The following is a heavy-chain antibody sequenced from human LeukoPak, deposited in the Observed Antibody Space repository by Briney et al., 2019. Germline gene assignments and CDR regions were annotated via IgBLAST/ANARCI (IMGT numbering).Heavy chain of an antibody. Sequence: GGSLKLSCAASGFTFSSYDMHWVRQATGKGLEWVSAIGTAGDTYYPGSVKGRFTISRENAKNSLYLQMNSLRAGDTAVYYCARGVPYYGDLDAFDIWGQGTMVTVSS. J-gene: IGHJ3*02. CDR2: IGTAGDT. CDR3: ARGVPYYGDLDAFDI. V-gene: IGHV3-13*01. D-gene: IGHD4-17*01. CDR1: GFTFSSYD.